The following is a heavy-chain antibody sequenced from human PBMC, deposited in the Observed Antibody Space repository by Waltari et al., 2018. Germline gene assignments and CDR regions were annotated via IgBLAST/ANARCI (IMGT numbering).Heavy chain of an antibody. Sequence: QLQLQESGPGLVKPSETLCLTCTVPGGSIRTNSNCAWIRQTPGKGLEWMGNMQYRGSTFYNPSLKGRVTISLDTSMNQFSLRLTSVNAADTAVYFWGRVAFGDDGGYFQHWGQGTLVTISS. J-gene: IGHJ1*01. CDR1: GGSIRTNSN. V-gene: IGHV4-39*01. CDR3: GRVAFGDDGGYFQH. D-gene: IGHD4-17*01. CDR2: MQYRGST.